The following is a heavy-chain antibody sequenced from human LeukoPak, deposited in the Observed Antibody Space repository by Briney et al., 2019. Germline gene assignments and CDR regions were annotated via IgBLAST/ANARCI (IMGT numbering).Heavy chain of an antibody. CDR2: ISNSDINT. Sequence: PGGSLRLSCAASGFTFRDFYMSWIRQAPGKGLEWVSYISNSDINTYYADSVKGRFTISRDNAKNSLFLQMSSLRAEDTAVYYCARVAPDYGDFSWGQGTLVTVSS. D-gene: IGHD4-17*01. CDR3: ARVAPDYGDFS. CDR1: GFTFRDFY. J-gene: IGHJ5*02. V-gene: IGHV3-11*04.